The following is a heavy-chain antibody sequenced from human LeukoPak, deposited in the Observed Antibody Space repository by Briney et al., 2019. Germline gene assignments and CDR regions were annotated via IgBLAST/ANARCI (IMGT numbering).Heavy chain of an antibody. Sequence: GGSLRLSCAASGFTFSSYAMSWVRQAPGKGLEWVSAISGSGGSTYYADSVKGWFTISRDNSKNTLYLQMNSLRAEDTAVYYCAREIPLSSGYPSYFDYWGQGTLVTVSS. CDR3: AREIPLSSGYPSYFDY. D-gene: IGHD5-12*01. V-gene: IGHV3-23*01. J-gene: IGHJ4*02. CDR2: ISGSGGST. CDR1: GFTFSSYA.